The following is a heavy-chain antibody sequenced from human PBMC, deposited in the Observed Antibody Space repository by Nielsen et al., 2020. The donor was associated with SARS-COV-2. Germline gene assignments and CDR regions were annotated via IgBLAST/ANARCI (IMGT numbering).Heavy chain of an antibody. V-gene: IGHV3-53*01. D-gene: IGHD3-22*01. CDR3: LYYYDSSGYPGFFEY. J-gene: IGHJ4*02. Sequence: GESLKISCAASGFTVSSNYMSWVRQAPGKGLEWVSVIYSGGSTYYADSVKGRFTISRDNSKSTLYLQMNSLRAEDTAVYYCLYYYDSSGYPGFFEYWGQGTLVTVSS. CDR2: IYSGGST. CDR1: GFTVSSNY.